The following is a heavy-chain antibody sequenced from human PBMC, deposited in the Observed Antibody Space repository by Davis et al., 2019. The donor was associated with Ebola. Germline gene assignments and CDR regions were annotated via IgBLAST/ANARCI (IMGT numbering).Heavy chain of an antibody. Sequence: ASVKVSCKASGYTFTNYGITWVRQAPGQGLEWMGWINPHNGNTNYAQKLQGRVTMTTDTSTSTAYMEVSSLKSEDTAMYYCATGTRPPDRFDFWGQGTLVTVSS. V-gene: IGHV1-18*04. J-gene: IGHJ4*02. CDR3: ATGTRPPDRFDF. D-gene: IGHD3-22*01. CDR2: INPHNGNT. CDR1: GYTFTNYG.